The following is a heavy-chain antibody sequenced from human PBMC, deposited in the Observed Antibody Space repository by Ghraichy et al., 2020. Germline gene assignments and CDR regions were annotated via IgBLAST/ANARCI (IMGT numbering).Heavy chain of an antibody. V-gene: IGHV3-74*01. CDR2: INADGTST. J-gene: IGHJ4*02. CDR3: ATILGYCSGNSCYSY. D-gene: IGHD2-15*01. Sequence: GGSLRLSCAASGFTFSNYWLHWVRQAPGKGLVWVSRINADGTSTTYADSVKGRFTISRDNAKNTLYLQMNSLRAEDTAVYYCATILGYCSGNSCYSYWGRGTRVTVSS. CDR1: GFTFSNYW.